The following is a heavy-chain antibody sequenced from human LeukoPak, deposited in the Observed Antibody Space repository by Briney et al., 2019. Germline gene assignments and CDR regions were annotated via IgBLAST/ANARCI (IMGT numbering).Heavy chain of an antibody. CDR2: ISYDGSNK. CDR3: ARIPSSWSYFDY. J-gene: IGHJ4*02. CDR1: GFTFSSYA. V-gene: IGHV3-30-3*01. D-gene: IGHD6-13*01. Sequence: GGSLRLSCAASGFTFSSYAMHWVRQAPGKGLEWVAVISYDGSNKYYADSVKGRFTISRENSKNTLYLQMNSLGAEDTAVYYCARIPSSWSYFDYWGQGTLATVAS.